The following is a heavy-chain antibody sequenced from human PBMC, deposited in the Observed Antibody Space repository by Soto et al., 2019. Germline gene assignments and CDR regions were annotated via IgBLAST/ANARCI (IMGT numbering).Heavy chain of an antibody. Sequence: PGWSLRLSCAASGFTVSSYAMSWVRQAPGKGLEWVSAISGSGGSTYYADSVKGRFTISRDNSKNTLYLQMNSLRAEDTAVYYCAKGKEYYYDSSGYYPLDYWGKGTLVTVSS. CDR3: AKGKEYYYDSSGYYPLDY. J-gene: IGHJ4*02. D-gene: IGHD3-22*01. CDR2: ISGSGGST. CDR1: GFTVSSYA. V-gene: IGHV3-23*01.